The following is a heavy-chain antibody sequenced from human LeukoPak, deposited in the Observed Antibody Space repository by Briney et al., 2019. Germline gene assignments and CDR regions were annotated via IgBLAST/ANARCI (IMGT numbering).Heavy chain of an antibody. CDR2: IYSGGIT. Sequence: GGSLRLSCAASGFTVTTNYMSWVRQAPGKGLEWVSVIYSGGITYYADSVKGRFTISRDSSKNTLYLQMNSLRVEDTAVYYCARRHSSGSSWGHGTLVTVSS. CDR1: GFTVTTNY. CDR3: ARRHSSGSS. D-gene: IGHD6-19*01. J-gene: IGHJ4*01. V-gene: IGHV3-66*02.